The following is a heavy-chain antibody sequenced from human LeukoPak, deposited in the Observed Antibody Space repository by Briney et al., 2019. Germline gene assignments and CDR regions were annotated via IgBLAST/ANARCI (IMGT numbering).Heavy chain of an antibody. CDR2: ISWNSGSI. D-gene: IGHD5-24*01. J-gene: IGHJ4*02. CDR1: GFTFDDYA. V-gene: IGHV3-9*03. CDR3: AKGTMATITPSSFDY. Sequence: GRSLRLSCAASGFTFDDYAMHRVRQAPGKGLEWVSGISWNSGSIGYADSVKGRFTISRDNAKNSLYLQMNSLRAEDMALYYCAKGTMATITPSSFDYWGQGTLVTVSS.